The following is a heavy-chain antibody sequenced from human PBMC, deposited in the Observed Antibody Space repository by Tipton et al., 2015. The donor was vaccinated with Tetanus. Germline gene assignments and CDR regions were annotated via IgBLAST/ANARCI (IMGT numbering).Heavy chain of an antibody. CDR3: ARAIGSSSCYYYYGMDV. D-gene: IGHD6-6*01. Sequence: TLSLTCAVYGGSFSGYYWSWIRQPPGKGLEWIGEINHSGSTNYNPSLKSRVTISVDTSKNHFSLKLSSVTAADTAVYYCARAIGSSSCYYYYGMDVWGQGTTVTVSS. V-gene: IGHV4-34*01. CDR2: INHSGST. CDR1: GGSFSGYY. J-gene: IGHJ6*02.